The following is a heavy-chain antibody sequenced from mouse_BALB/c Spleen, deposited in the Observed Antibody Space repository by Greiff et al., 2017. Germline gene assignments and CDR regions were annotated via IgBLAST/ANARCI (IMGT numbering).Heavy chain of an antibody. J-gene: IGHJ1*01. Sequence: EVQRVESGGGLVKPGGSLKLSCAASGFTFSSYAMSWVRQTPEKRLEWVASISSGGSTYYPDSVKGRFTISRDNSRNILYLQMSSLRSEDTAMYYCARITTVDWYFDVWGAGTTVTVSS. V-gene: IGHV5-6-5*01. CDR1: GFTFSSYA. CDR2: ISSGGST. D-gene: IGHD1-1*01. CDR3: ARITTVDWYFDV.